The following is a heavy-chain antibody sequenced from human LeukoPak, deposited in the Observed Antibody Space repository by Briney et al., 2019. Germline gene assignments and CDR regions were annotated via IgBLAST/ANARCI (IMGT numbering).Heavy chain of an antibody. CDR2: ISSSSSYI. J-gene: IGHJ4*02. D-gene: IGHD1-26*01. Sequence: VGSLRLSCAASGFTFSSYSMNWVRQAPGKGLEWVSSISSSSSYIYYADSVKGRFTISRDNAKNSLYLQMNSLRAEDTAVYYCASWEMLTNFDYWGQGTLVTVSS. V-gene: IGHV3-21*01. CDR3: ASWEMLTNFDY. CDR1: GFTFSSYS.